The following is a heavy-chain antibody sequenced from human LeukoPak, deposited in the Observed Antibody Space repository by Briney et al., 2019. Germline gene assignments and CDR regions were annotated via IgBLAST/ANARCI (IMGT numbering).Heavy chain of an antibody. J-gene: IGHJ6*03. Sequence: SETLSITCAVYGGSFSGYYWSWIRQPPGKGLEWIGEINHSGSTNYNPSLKSRVTISVDTSKNQLSLKLSSVTAADTAVYYCARHYGSGSYYYYYYYMDVWGRGTTVTISS. V-gene: IGHV4-34*01. CDR2: INHSGST. CDR1: GGSFSGYY. CDR3: ARHYGSGSYYYYYYYMDV. D-gene: IGHD3-10*01.